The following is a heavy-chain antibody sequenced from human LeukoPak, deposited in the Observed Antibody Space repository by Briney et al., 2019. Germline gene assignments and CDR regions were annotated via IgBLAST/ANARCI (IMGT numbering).Heavy chain of an antibody. D-gene: IGHD4-11*01. V-gene: IGHV1-2*02. J-gene: IGHJ3*02. CDR2: INPNSGGT. CDR3: ARVRDGLPDALDI. Sequence: ASVKVSCKASGYTFTGYYMHWVRQAPGQGLEWMGWINPNSGGTNYAQKFQGRVTMTRDTSISTAYMELSRLRSDDTAVYYCARVRDGLPDALDIWGQGTMVTVSS. CDR1: GYTFTGYY.